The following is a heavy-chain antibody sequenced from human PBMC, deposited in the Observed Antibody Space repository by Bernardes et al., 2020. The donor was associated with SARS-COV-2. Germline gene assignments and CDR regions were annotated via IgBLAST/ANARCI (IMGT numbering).Heavy chain of an antibody. Sequence: SETLSLTCTVSGGSISSSSYYWGWIRQPPGKGLEWIGSIYYSGYTYYNPALKSRVTISVDTSKNHFSLKMSSVTAADTAVYYCARRRGNGLFYFDNWGQGTLVIVSS. J-gene: IGHJ4*02. CDR3: ARRRGNGLFYFDN. CDR1: GGSISSSSYY. CDR2: IYYSGYT. V-gene: IGHV4-39*02. D-gene: IGHD2-8*01.